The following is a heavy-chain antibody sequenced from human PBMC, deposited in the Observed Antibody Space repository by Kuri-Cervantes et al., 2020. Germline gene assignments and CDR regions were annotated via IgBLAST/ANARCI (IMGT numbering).Heavy chain of an antibody. V-gene: IGHV3-53*05. D-gene: IGHD3-22*01. J-gene: IGHJ1*01. CDR1: GFTVSSNY. CDR3: ARDIGYQAAPVFQH. CDR2: IYSGGST. Sequence: GESLKISCAASGFTVSSNYVSWVRQAPGKGLEWVSVIYSGGSTYYADSVKGRFTISRDNSKNTLYLQMNSLRAEDTAVYYCARDIGYQAAPVFQHWGQGTLVTDSS.